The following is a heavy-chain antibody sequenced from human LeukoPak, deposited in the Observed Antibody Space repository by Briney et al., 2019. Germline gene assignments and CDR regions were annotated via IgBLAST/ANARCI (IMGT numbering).Heavy chain of an antibody. Sequence: PGGSMRLSCAASGFTFSSYAMSWVRQAPGKGLESVSAISGSGGSTYYADPVKRRFTISRDNPRNTLYLQMNSLRAEDTAVYYCAKEAGVYFDYWGQGTLVTVSS. V-gene: IGHV3-23*01. D-gene: IGHD3-10*01. CDR1: GFTFSSYA. CDR2: ISGSGGST. CDR3: AKEAGVYFDY. J-gene: IGHJ4*02.